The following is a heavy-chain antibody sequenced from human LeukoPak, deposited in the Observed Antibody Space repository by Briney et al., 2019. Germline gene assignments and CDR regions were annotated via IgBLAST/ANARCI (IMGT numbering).Heavy chain of an antibody. Sequence: SETLSLTCAVYGGSFSGYYWSWIRQPPGKGLEWIGEINHSGSTNYNPSLKSRVTISVDTSKNQFSLKLSSVTAADTAVYYCARGPRGYYYGMDVWGQGTTVTVSS. CDR2: INHSGST. V-gene: IGHV4-34*01. CDR1: GGSFSGYY. J-gene: IGHJ6*02. CDR3: ARGPRGYYYGMDV.